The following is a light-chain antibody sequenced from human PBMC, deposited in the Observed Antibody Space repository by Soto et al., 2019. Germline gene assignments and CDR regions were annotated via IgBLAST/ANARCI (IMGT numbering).Light chain of an antibody. V-gene: IGKV1-33*01. CDR3: QQYDNLQVT. Sequence: DIQMTQSPSSLSASVGDRVTITCRASQGIANFLNWYQHKPGKAPKLLIYHASNLETGVPSRFSGSGSGTDFTFTISSLQPEDIATYYCQQYDNLQVTFGGGTKVDIK. J-gene: IGKJ4*01. CDR1: QGIANF. CDR2: HAS.